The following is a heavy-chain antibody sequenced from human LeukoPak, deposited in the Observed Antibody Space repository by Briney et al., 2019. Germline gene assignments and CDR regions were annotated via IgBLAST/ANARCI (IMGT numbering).Heavy chain of an antibody. D-gene: IGHD5-24*01. CDR1: GFTFSSYS. CDR2: ISSTSSYI. CDR3: ARDPLEGSWYFDL. Sequence: RGGSLRLSCAASGFTFSSYSVNWVRQAPGKGLEWVSSISSTSSYIYYADSVKGRFTISRDNAKNSLFLQMNSLRAEDTAVYYCARDPLEGSWYFDLWGRGTLVTVSS. J-gene: IGHJ2*01. V-gene: IGHV3-21*01.